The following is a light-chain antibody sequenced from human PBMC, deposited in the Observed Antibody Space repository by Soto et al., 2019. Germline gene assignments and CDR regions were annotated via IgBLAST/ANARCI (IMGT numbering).Light chain of an antibody. CDR3: QRYNSSLLT. V-gene: IGKV3-15*01. CDR1: QSVSSK. Sequence: EIVLTQPPGTLSLSPGERATLSCRASQSVSSKLAWYQQKPGKAPRLLIYGASTRATGIPARFSGSGSGTEFTLIISSLQSEDSAVYYCQRYNSSLLTFGQGTKVDIK. J-gene: IGKJ1*01. CDR2: GAS.